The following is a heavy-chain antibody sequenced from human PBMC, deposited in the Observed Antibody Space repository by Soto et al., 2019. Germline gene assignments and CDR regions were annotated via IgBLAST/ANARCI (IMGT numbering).Heavy chain of an antibody. CDR2: ISYDGSNK. CDR3: AIESARRGDGVCIDS. Sequence: GGSLRLSCAASGFTFSSYAMHWVRQAPGKGLEWVAVISYDGSNKYYADSVKGRFTISRDNSKNTLYLQMNSLRAEDTAVYYCAIESARRGDGVCIDSWGQGTMVTVSS. J-gene: IGHJ3*02. V-gene: IGHV3-30-3*01. D-gene: IGHD3-16*01. CDR1: GFTFSSYA.